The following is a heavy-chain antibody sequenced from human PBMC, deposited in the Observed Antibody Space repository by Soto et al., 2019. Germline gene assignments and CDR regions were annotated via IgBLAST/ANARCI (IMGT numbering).Heavy chain of an antibody. Sequence: PSETLSLTCAVSGYSISSNNWWGWLQQPPGKGLEWIGYINYSGSTYYNPSLKSRVTMSVDTSKNQFSLKLHSVTAVDTAVYYYARIASGNYYNDALSIWGQGTMVTVSS. V-gene: IGHV4-28*01. CDR2: INYSGST. CDR3: ARIASGNYYNDALSI. D-gene: IGHD1-26*01. J-gene: IGHJ3*02. CDR1: GYSISSNNW.